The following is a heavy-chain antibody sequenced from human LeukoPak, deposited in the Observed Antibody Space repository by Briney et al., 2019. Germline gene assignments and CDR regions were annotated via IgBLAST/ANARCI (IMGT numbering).Heavy chain of an antibody. CDR2: IYYSGST. CDR3: ARAVYGDPYYFDY. V-gene: IGHV4-31*03. J-gene: IGHJ4*02. D-gene: IGHD4-17*01. CDR1: VGSISSGGYY. Sequence: SETLSLTCTVSVGSISSGGYYWSWIRQPPGKGLEWIGYIYYSGSTYYNPSLKSRVTISVDTSKNQFSLKLSSVTAADTAVYYCARAVYGDPYYFDYWGQGTLVTVSS.